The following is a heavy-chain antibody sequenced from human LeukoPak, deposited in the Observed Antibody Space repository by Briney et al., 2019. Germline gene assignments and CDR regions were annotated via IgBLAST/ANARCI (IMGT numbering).Heavy chain of an antibody. CDR2: ISSSSSTI. CDR1: GFTFSDSH. Sequence: GGSLRLSCAASGFTFSDSHMHWVRQASGKGLEWVSYISSSSSTIYYADSVKGRFTISRDNAKNSLYLQMNSLRAEDTAVYYCARAGRGGGLYYYYGMDVWGQGTTVTVSS. D-gene: IGHD1-26*01. CDR3: ARAGRGGGLYYYYGMDV. V-gene: IGHV3-48*01. J-gene: IGHJ6*02.